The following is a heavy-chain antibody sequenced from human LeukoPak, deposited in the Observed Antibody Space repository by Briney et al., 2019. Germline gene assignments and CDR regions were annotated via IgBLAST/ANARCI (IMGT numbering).Heavy chain of an antibody. Sequence: GGSLRLSCAASGFTFSSYGMHWVRQAPGKGLEWVAVISYDGSNKYYADSVKGRFTISRDNSKNTLYPQMNSLRAEDTAVYYCAKDLDILTGYLVDYWGQGTLVTVSS. J-gene: IGHJ4*02. CDR2: ISYDGSNK. CDR3: AKDLDILTGYLVDY. CDR1: GFTFSSYG. D-gene: IGHD3-9*01. V-gene: IGHV3-30*18.